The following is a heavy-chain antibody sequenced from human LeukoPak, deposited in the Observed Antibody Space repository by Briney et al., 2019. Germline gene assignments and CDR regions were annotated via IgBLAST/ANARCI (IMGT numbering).Heavy chain of an antibody. J-gene: IGHJ5*02. CDR2: IHHSGST. V-gene: IGHV4-34*01. CDR3: ARGIRDTAMVIGGNWFDP. Sequence: PSETLSLTCAVYGGSFSGYYWSWIRQPPGKGLEWIGEIHHSGSTNYNPSLKSRVTISVDTSKNQFSLKLSSVTAADTAVYYCARGIRDTAMVIGGNWFDPWGQGTLVTVSS. CDR1: GGSFSGYY. D-gene: IGHD5-18*01.